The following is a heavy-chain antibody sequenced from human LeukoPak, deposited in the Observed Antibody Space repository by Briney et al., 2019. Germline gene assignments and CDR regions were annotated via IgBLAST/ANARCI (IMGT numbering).Heavy chain of an antibody. CDR1: GFTFSSYG. Sequence: GGSLRLSCAASGFTFSSYGMSWVRQAPGKGLEWVSAISGSGGSTYYADSVKGRFTISRDNSKNTLYLQMNSLRAEDTAVYYCAKSSVWFGEYKGVLDYWGQGTLVTVSS. J-gene: IGHJ4*02. CDR2: ISGSGGST. V-gene: IGHV3-23*01. D-gene: IGHD3-10*01. CDR3: AKSSVWFGEYKGVLDY.